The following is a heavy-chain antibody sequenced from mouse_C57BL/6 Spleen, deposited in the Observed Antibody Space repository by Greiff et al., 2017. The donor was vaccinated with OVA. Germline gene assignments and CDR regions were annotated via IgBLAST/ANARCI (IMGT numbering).Heavy chain of an antibody. CDR1: GYTFPSYW. CDR3: APSPWDVYAMDY. D-gene: IGHD4-1*01. V-gene: IGHV1-74*01. J-gene: IGHJ4*01. Sequence: QVQLQQPGAELVKPGASVKVSCKASGYTFPSYWMHWVKQRPGQGLEWIGRIHPSDSDTNYNQKFKGKATLTVDKSSSTAYMQRSSLTSEDSAVYYCAPSPWDVYAMDYWGQGTSVTVSS. CDR2: IHPSDSDT.